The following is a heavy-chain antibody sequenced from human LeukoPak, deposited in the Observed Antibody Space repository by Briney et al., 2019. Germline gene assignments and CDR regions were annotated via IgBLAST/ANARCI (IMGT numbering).Heavy chain of an antibody. V-gene: IGHV4-59*01. CDR2: IYYSGST. D-gene: IGHD6-6*01. J-gene: IGHJ5*02. CDR3: ARAYSSSPNWFDP. CDR1: CGSISSYY. Sequence: PSETLSLTCTVSCGSISSYYWSWIRQPPGKGLEWIGYIYYSGSTNYNPSLKSRVTISVDTSKNQFSLKLSSVTAADTAVYYCARAYSSSPNWFDPWGQGTLVTVSS.